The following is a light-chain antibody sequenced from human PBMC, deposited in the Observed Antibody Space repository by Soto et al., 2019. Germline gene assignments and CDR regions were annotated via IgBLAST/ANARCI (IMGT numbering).Light chain of an antibody. CDR2: GAS. CDR1: ESVSSN. J-gene: IGKJ1*01. CDR3: QQYNKWRT. Sequence: EIVMTQSPATLSVSPGERATLSCRASESVSSNLACYQQKPGQAPRLLIYGASTRATGIPARISGSGSGTEFTLTISSLQSEDFAVYYWQQYNKWRTFGQGTKVDIK. V-gene: IGKV3-15*01.